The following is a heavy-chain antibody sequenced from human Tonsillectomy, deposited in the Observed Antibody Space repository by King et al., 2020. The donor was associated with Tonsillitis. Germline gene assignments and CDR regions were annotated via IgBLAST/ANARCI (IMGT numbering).Heavy chain of an antibody. Sequence: VQLVESGGGLIQPGGSLRLSCAASGFSVSSNYMSWVRQAPGKGLEWVSVIYSGGRTHYADSVKGRFTISRDNSKNTLYLQMNSLRAEDTAVYYCASPAEYSSGWYGYFSWGQGTLVTVSS. V-gene: IGHV3-53*01. CDR3: ASPAEYSSGWYGYFS. CDR1: GFSVSSNY. D-gene: IGHD6-19*01. J-gene: IGHJ4*02. CDR2: IYSGGRT.